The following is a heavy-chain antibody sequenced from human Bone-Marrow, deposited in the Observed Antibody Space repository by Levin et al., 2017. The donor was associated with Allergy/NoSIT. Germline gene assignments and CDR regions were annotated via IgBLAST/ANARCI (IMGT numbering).Heavy chain of an antibody. J-gene: IGHJ4*02. Sequence: GASVKVSCKASGYTFRDYSMDWVRQAPGQGLEWMGWISTNTGNPTYAQGFTGRFVFSLDASVTTTYLHISSVKGEDTAVYYCVRGGDRRRRRPYDHWGQGTLVSVSS. V-gene: IGHV7-4-1*02. D-gene: IGHD1-1*01. CDR3: VRGGDRRRRRPYDH. CDR2: ISTNTGNP. CDR1: GYTFRDYS.